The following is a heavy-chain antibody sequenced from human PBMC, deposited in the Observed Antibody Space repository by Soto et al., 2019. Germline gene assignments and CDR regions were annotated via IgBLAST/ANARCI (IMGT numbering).Heavy chain of an antibody. V-gene: IGHV4-30-4*01. D-gene: IGHD5-18*01. J-gene: IGHJ4*02. CDR1: GGSISSGDYY. CDR3: ARASGYPEPKFDY. CDR2: IYYSGST. Sequence: QVQLQESGPGLVKPSQTLSLTCTVSGGSISSGDYYWSWIRQPPGKGLEWIGYIYYSGSTYYNPSLRSRVTMSVDTSTNQFSLKLSSVTAADTAVYYCARASGYPEPKFDYWGQGTLVTVSS.